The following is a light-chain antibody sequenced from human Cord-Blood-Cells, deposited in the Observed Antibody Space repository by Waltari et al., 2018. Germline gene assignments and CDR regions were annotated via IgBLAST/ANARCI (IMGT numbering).Light chain of an antibody. J-gene: IGKJ1*01. V-gene: IGKV4-1*01. CDR3: KQYYSTPRT. Sequence: DIVMTQSPDSLAVSLAERSTINCKSSQSVLYSSNNKNYLVLYQQKPGQSPKLLIYWASTRVDGVPNRISERGYGASYTCASSSWQAEEVSVYYSKQYYSTPRTFGKGNKVENK. CDR1: QSVLYSSNNKNY. CDR2: WAS.